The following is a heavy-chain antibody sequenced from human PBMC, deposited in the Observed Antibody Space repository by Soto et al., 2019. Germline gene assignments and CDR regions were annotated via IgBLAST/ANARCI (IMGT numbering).Heavy chain of an antibody. J-gene: IGHJ4*02. CDR3: ARGGVPGYSYGPPFDY. CDR2: IYYSGST. Sequence: QVQLQESGPGLVKPSQTLSLTCTVSGGSISSGDYYWSWIRQPPGKGLEWIGYIYYSGSTYYNPSLKSRVTISVDTSTTQFSLKLSSVTAADTAVYYCARGGVPGYSYGPPFDYWGQGTLVTVSS. D-gene: IGHD5-18*01. CDR1: GGSISSGDYY. V-gene: IGHV4-30-4*01.